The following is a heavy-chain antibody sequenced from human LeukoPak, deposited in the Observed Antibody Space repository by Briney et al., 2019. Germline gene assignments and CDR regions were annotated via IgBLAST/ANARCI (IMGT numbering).Heavy chain of an antibody. CDR3: ARDLGTGWPEIIDY. CDR2: ISYDGSNK. D-gene: IGHD6-19*01. V-gene: IGHV3-30*04. Sequence: GGSLRLSCAASGFTFSSYAMHWVRQAPGRGLEWVAVISYDGSNKYYADSVKGRFTISRDNSKNTLYLQMNSLRAEDTAVYFCARDLGTGWPEIIDYWGQGTLVTVSS. CDR1: GFTFSSYA. J-gene: IGHJ4*02.